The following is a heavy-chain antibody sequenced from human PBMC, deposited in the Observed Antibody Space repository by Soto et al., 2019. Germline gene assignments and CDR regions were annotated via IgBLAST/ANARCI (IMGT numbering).Heavy chain of an antibody. V-gene: IGHV3-30*03. CDR1: GFTFSSYG. J-gene: IGHJ4*02. CDR3: ATPQGGWYPPFDY. CDR2: ISYDGSNK. Sequence: QVQLVESGGGVVQPGRSLRLSCAASGFTFSSYGMHWVRQAPGKGPEWVAVISYDGSNKYYADSVKGRFTISRDNSKNTLYLQMNSLRAEDTAVYYCATPQGGWYPPFDYWGQGTLVTVSS. D-gene: IGHD6-19*01.